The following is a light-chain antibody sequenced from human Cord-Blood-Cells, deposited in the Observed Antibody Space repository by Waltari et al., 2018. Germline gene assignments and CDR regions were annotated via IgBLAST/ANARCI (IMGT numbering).Light chain of an antibody. V-gene: IGKV3-20*01. J-gene: IGKJ2*01. CDR2: VAS. Sequence: EIVLTQSPGTLSLSPGERATLSCRASQRVSSSYLAWYQQKPGQAPGLLIYVASSGATGIPDRFSGSGSGTDFTLTISRLEPEDFAVYYCQQYGSSPPMYTFGQGTKLEIK. CDR3: QQYGSSPPMYT. CDR1: QRVSSSY.